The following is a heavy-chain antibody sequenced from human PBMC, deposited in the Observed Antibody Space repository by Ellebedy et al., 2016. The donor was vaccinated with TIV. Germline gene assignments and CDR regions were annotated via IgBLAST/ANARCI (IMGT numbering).Heavy chain of an antibody. CDR1: GGSINSYY. V-gene: IGHV4-59*01. CDR2: IYYTGST. Sequence: MPSETLSLTCTVSGGSINSYYWNWIRQPPGKGLEWIGYIYYTGSTNYSPSLKSRVTISVDTSKNQFSLKLSSVTAADTAVYYCAAGDGYNLHDYWGQGTLVTVSS. D-gene: IGHD5-24*01. CDR3: AAGDGYNLHDY. J-gene: IGHJ4*02.